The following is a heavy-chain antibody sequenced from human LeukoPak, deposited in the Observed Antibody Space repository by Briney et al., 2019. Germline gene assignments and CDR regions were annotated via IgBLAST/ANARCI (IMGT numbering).Heavy chain of an antibody. CDR1: GGSISSSSYY. J-gene: IGHJ6*02. CDR3: ARRNYRGFYYGMDV. D-gene: IGHD5-24*01. Sequence: PSETLSLTCTVSGGSISSSSYYWGWIRQPPGKGLEWIGSIYYSGSTYYNPSLKSRVTISVDTSKNQFSLKLSSVTAADTAVYYCARRNYRGFYYGMDVWGQGTTVTVSS. V-gene: IGHV4-39*01. CDR2: IYYSGST.